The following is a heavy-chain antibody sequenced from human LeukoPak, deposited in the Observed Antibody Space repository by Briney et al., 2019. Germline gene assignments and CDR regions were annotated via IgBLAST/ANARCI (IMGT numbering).Heavy chain of an antibody. CDR3: ARGGGTSGPELDY. CDR1: GYMFTGYH. CDR2: INPNSGGT. Sequence: ASVKVSCKASGYMFTGYHMNWVRQAPGQGLEWMGWINPNSGGTNYAQKFQGRVTMTRDTSINTAYMELTRMTSDDTAVYFCARGGGTSGPELDYWGQGTLVTVSS. D-gene: IGHD3-3*01. V-gene: IGHV1-2*02. J-gene: IGHJ4*02.